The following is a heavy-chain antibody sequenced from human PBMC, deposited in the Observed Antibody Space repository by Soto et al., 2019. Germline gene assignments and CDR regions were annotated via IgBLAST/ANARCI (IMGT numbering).Heavy chain of an antibody. CDR1: GFTFSNAW. J-gene: IGHJ6*02. V-gene: IGHV3-15*07. Sequence: EVQLVESGGGLVKPGGSLRLSCAASGFTFSNAWMNWVRQAPGKGLEWVGRIKSKTAGGTTDYAAPVKGRFTISRDDSKNTLYLQMNSLKTEDTAVYYCTTDPVARYGDTPPSYYYYGMDVWGQGTTVTVSS. CDR2: IKSKTAGGTT. D-gene: IGHD4-17*01. CDR3: TTDPVARYGDTPPSYYYYGMDV.